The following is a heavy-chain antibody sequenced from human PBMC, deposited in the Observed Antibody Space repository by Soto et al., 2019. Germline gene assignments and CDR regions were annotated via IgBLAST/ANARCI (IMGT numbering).Heavy chain of an antibody. V-gene: IGHV3-23*01. Sequence: VGSLRLSCAASGFTFSIYAMSWVRQAPGKGLEWVSTIGGSGGGTSYADFVRGRFTISRDDSRNTLYLQMTSLRGEDTAVYYCAKDAPGSGWLSDYWGRGTLVTVSS. J-gene: IGHJ4*02. CDR1: GFTFSIYA. CDR3: AKDAPGSGWLSDY. CDR2: IGGSGGGT. D-gene: IGHD3-22*01.